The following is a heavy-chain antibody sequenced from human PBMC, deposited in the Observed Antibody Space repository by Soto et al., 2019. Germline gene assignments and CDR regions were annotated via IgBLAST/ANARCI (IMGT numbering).Heavy chain of an antibody. J-gene: IGHJ6*02. CDR2: VIPIVGTV. CDR1: GGTFSTYT. V-gene: IGHV1-69*06. Sequence: QVQLVQSGAEVKKPGSSMKVSCKASGGTFSTYTISWVRQAPRQGLEWMGGVIPIVGTVTSAQKFQGRVTITADKSTTTVYREWSKLTSEDTAVYYCAKGEGPQAVAGSLFYCAMDVWGQGTAVTVSS. D-gene: IGHD6-19*01. CDR3: AKGEGPQAVAGSLFYCAMDV.